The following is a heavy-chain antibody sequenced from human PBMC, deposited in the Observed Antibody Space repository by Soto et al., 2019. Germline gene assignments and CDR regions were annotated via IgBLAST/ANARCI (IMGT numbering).Heavy chain of an antibody. Sequence: QMQVVESGGGVVQPGRSLRLSCVVSGFTFSSFGLHWVRQVPGKGLEWVAVMSPDGSQKYHADSVQGRFIISRDNSKNTVHLQMNSLRVDDTAVYFCSTSSRTEYHIAMDAWGQGTTVIVSS. D-gene: IGHD6-6*01. J-gene: IGHJ6*02. CDR3: STSSRTEYHIAMDA. V-gene: IGHV3-30*03. CDR2: MSPDGSQK. CDR1: GFTFSSFG.